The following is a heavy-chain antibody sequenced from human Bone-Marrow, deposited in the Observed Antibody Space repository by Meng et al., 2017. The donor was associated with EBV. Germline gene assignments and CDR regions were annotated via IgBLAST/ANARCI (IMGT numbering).Heavy chain of an antibody. CDR1: GGSISSSSYY. CDR2: IYYSGST. Sequence: QLQLQEAGPGLVKPSETLSLTCTVSGGSISSSSYYWGWIRQPPGKGLEWIGSIYYSGSTYYNPSLKSRVTISVDTSKNQFSLKLSSVTAADTAVYYCARTPRSSSHLFDYWGQGTLVTVSS. D-gene: IGHD6-13*01. V-gene: IGHV4-39*07. CDR3: ARTPRSSSHLFDY. J-gene: IGHJ4*02.